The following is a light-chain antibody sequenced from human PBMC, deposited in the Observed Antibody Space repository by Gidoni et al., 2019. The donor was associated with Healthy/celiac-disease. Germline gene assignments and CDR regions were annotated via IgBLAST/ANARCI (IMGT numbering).Light chain of an antibody. Sequence: SSFSASTGDRVTITCRASQGISSYLAWYQQKPGKAPKLLIYAASTLQSGVPSRFSGSGSGTDFTLTISCLQSEDFATYYCQQYYSYPLTFGGGTKVEIK. CDR2: AAS. J-gene: IGKJ4*01. V-gene: IGKV1-8*01. CDR3: QQYYSYPLT. CDR1: QGISSY.